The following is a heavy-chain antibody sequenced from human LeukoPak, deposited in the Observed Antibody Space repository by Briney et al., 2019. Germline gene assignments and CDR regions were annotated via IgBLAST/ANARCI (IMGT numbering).Heavy chain of an antibody. J-gene: IGHJ5*02. CDR2: IYHSGST. D-gene: IGHD6-6*01. CDR3: ARPTARLGWFDP. Sequence: SETLSLTCTVSDYSISSGYYWGWIRQPPGKGLEWIGSIYHSGSTYHNPSLKSRVTISVDTSKNQFSLKLRSVTAADTAVYYCARPTARLGWFDPWGQGTLVTVSS. CDR1: DYSISSGYY. V-gene: IGHV4-38-2*02.